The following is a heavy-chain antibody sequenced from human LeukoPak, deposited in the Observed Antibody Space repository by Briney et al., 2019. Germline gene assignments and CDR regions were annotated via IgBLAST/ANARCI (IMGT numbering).Heavy chain of an antibody. V-gene: IGHV3-21*01. J-gene: IGHJ4*02. CDR2: ISSSGDYI. D-gene: IGHD3-10*01. CDR3: AAEPKLWFGELPEGGY. Sequence: GGSLRLSCAASGFIFGSHTMNWVRQAPGKGLEWVASISSSGDYIFSADSMKGRFTISRDNAKNTVYLQMNSLRAEDTAVYYCAAEPKLWFGELPEGGYWGQGTLVTVSS. CDR1: GFIFGSHT.